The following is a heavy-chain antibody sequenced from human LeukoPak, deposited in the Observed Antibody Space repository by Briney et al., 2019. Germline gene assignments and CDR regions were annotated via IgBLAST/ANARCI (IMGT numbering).Heavy chain of an antibody. CDR1: GYTFTGYY. J-gene: IGHJ4*02. CDR3: ARDYEIGGSRYNDY. D-gene: IGHD3-9*01. CDR2: INPNSGGT. V-gene: IGHV1-2*02. Sequence: ASVKVSCKASGYTFTGYYMHWVRQAPGQGLEWMGWINPNSGGTNYAQKFQGRVTMTRDTSISTAYMELSSLRSEDTAVYYCARDYEIGGSRYNDYWAREPWSPSPQ.